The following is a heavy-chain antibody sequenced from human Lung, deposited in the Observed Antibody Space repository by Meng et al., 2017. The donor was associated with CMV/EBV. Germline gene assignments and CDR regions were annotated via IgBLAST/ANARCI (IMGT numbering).Heavy chain of an antibody. D-gene: IGHD6-6*01. CDR2: IIPIFGTA. CDR3: ARDRASIAAPGDYYYGMDV. J-gene: IGHJ6*02. CDR1: GGTFSSYA. V-gene: IGHV1-69*05. Sequence: SVKVSCNASGGTFSSYAISWVRQAPGQGLVWMRGIIPIFGTANYAQKFQGRVTITTDESTSTAYMKLSSLRSEDTAVYYCARDRASIAAPGDYYYGMDVWGQGTXVTVSS.